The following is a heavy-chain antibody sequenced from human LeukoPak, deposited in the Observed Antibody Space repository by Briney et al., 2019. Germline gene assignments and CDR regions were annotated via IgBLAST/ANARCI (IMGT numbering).Heavy chain of an antibody. J-gene: IGHJ4*02. CDR1: GGSISSYY. V-gene: IGHV4-59*01. D-gene: IGHD3-10*01. CDR2: IYYSGST. CDR3: ATGGMVRGVIMSPTLFDY. Sequence: SETLSLTCTVSGGSISSYYWSWIRQPPGKGLEWIGYIYYSGSTNYNPSLKSRVTISVDTSKNQFSLKLSSVTAADTAVYYCATGGMVRGVIMSPTLFDYWGQGTLVTVSS.